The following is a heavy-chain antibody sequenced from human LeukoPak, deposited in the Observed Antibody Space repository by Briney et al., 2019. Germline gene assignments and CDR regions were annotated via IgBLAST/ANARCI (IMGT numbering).Heavy chain of an antibody. V-gene: IGHV4-59*01. D-gene: IGHD1-7*01. CDR1: GGSISSYY. CDR3: ASRITGTRGAYYFGY. Sequence: SETLSLTCTVSGGSISSYYWSWIRQPPGKGLEWIGYIYYSGSTNYNPSLKSRVTISVDTSKNQFSLKLSSVTAADTAVYYCASRITGTRGAYYFGYWGQGTLVTVSS. J-gene: IGHJ4*02. CDR2: IYYSGST.